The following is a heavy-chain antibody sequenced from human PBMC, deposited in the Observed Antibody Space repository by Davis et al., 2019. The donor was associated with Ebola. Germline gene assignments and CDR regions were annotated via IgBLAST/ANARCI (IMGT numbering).Heavy chain of an antibody. Sequence: AASVKVSCKASGYTFTGYYMHWVRQAPGQGLEWMGWINPNSGGTNYAQKFQGWVTMTRDTSISTAYMELSRLRSDDTAVYYCARDEHCSGGSCYPPGGYYYGMDVWGQGTTVTVSS. V-gene: IGHV1-2*04. CDR1: GYTFTGYY. D-gene: IGHD2-15*01. CDR2: INPNSGGT. J-gene: IGHJ6*02. CDR3: ARDEHCSGGSCYPPGGYYYGMDV.